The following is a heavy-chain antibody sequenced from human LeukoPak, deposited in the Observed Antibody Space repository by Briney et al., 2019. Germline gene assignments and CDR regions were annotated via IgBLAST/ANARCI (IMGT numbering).Heavy chain of an antibody. Sequence: GGSLRLSCATSGFTFTTYGMHWVRQAPGKGLEWVAFIRFDGSNVGSNVYYADSVKGRFTISRDNSKNTLYLQMNSLRAEDTAVYYCANTNLELPDEYFQHWGQGTLVTVSS. J-gene: IGHJ1*01. D-gene: IGHD1-7*01. CDR2: IRFDGSNVGSNV. CDR1: GFTFTTYG. V-gene: IGHV3-30*02. CDR3: ANTNLELPDEYFQH.